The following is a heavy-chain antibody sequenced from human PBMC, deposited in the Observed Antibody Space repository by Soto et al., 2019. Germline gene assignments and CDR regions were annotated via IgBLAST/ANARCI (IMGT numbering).Heavy chain of an antibody. CDR3: ARDLWRAIYYGSGSYYRDYYYYGMDV. V-gene: IGHV3-48*01. D-gene: IGHD3-10*01. J-gene: IGHJ6*02. CDR2: ISSSSSTI. Sequence: PGGSLRLSCAASGFTFSSYSMNWVRQAPGKGLEWASYISSSSSTIYYADSVKGRFTISRDNAKNSLYLQMNSLRAEDTAVYYCARDLWRAIYYGSGSYYRDYYYYGMDVWGQGTTVTVSS. CDR1: GFTFSSYS.